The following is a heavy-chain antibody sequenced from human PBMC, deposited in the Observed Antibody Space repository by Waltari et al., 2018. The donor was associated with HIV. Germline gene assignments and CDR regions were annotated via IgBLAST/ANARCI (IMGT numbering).Heavy chain of an antibody. CDR1: GFPFCISS. V-gene: IGHV3-23*01. Sequence: DVLLLESGGGFVPPGGSIRLSCAVSGFPFCISSRYWVRQTPGKGPEWVSAISANGYKTFYTESVRGRFTVSRDNPKSTLYLQMNNLRTEDTAAYFCVKEGGVGSIKEDYWGQGTLVTVSS. CDR2: ISANGYKT. D-gene: IGHD1-26*01. J-gene: IGHJ4*02. CDR3: VKEGGVGSIKEDY.